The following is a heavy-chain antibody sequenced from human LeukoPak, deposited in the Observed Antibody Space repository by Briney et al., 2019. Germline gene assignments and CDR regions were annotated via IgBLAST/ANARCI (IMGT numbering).Heavy chain of an antibody. D-gene: IGHD3-10*01. CDR2: IWYDGSEK. CDR3: AKDYGTIGRGPIKGYFDY. V-gene: IGHV3-33*06. Sequence: GGSLRLSCAASGFPFSSTGMHWVRQAPGKGLEWVAVIWYDGSEKHYADSAKGRFTIYRDNSKDTVYLQMTSLRGEDTAVYYCAKDYGTIGRGPIKGYFDYWGQGTLVTVSS. J-gene: IGHJ4*02. CDR1: GFPFSSTG.